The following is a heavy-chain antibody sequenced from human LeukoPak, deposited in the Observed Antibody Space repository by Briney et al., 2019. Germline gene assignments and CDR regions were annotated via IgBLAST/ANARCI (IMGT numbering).Heavy chain of an antibody. CDR3: AREPPVAGTSDYFDY. CDR1: GYTFTSYD. CDR2: ISAYNGNT. D-gene: IGHD6-19*01. Sequence: ASVKVSCKASGYTFTSYDINWVRQATGQGLEWMGWISAYNGNTNYAQKLQGRVTMTTDTSTSTAYMELRSLRSDDTAVYYCAREPPVAGTSDYFDYWGQGTLVTVSS. V-gene: IGHV1-18*01. J-gene: IGHJ4*02.